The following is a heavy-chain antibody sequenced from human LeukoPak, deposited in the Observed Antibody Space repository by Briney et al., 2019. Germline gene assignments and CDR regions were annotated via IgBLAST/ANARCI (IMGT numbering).Heavy chain of an antibody. CDR2: INNDGSRT. CDR3: ASGIPAF. Sequence: PGGSLRLSCEASGFSFSNYWMHWVRQVPGQGLVWVSQINNDGSRTNYADSVKGRFTISRDNAKSTLYLQMNSLRAEDTAVYYCASGIPAFWGQGTLVTVSS. D-gene: IGHD1-1*01. J-gene: IGHJ1*01. CDR1: GFSFSNYW. V-gene: IGHV3-74*01.